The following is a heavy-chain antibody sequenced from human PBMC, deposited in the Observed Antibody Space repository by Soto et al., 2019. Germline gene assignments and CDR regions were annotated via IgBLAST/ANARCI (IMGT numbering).Heavy chain of an antibody. D-gene: IGHD3-9*01. CDR2: IYYSGST. Sequence: SETLSLTCTVSGGSISSSSYYWGWIRQSPGKGLEWIGSIYYSGSTYYNPSLKSRVTISVDTSKNQFSLKLSSVTAADTAVYYCARTYYDILTGYYNSFEYWGQGTLVTVSS. CDR3: ARTYYDILTGYYNSFEY. J-gene: IGHJ4*02. V-gene: IGHV4-39*01. CDR1: GGSISSSSYY.